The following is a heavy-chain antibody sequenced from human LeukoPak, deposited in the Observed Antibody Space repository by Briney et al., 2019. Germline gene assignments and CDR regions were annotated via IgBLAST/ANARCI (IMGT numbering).Heavy chain of an antibody. CDR2: ITESGGST. V-gene: IGHV3-23*01. CDR3: AKLLWFGAYYFDY. J-gene: IGHJ4*02. Sequence: QPGGSLRLSCAASGFSFSSSAMSWVRQGPGKGLEWVSAITESGGSTYYADSGKGRFTISRDNSKNTLYLQMNSLRAEDTAVYYCAKLLWFGAYYFDYWGQGTLVTVSS. CDR1: GFSFSSSA. D-gene: IGHD3-10*01.